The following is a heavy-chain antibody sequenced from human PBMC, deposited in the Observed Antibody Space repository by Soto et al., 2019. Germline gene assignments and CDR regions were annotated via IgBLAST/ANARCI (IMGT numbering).Heavy chain of an antibody. CDR2: IHPGDSDT. V-gene: IGHV5-51*01. CDR1: GYSFTNYW. CDR3: ARLGAMDYYYYGMDV. J-gene: IGHJ6*02. D-gene: IGHD5-18*01. Sequence: GESLKISCQGSGYSFTNYWVGWVRQIPGRGLEWMGIIHPGDSDTRYSPFFQGQVTISADKSISTAYLQWSSLKASDTAMYYCARLGAMDYYYYGMDVWGQGTTVTVSS.